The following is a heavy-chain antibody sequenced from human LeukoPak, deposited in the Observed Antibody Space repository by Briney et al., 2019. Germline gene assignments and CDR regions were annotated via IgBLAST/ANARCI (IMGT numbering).Heavy chain of an antibody. Sequence: GGSLRLSCAASGFTFSTYGMHWVRQAPGKGLEWVAFIRYDGTNKYYADSVKGRFTISRDNSKNTLYLQMNSLRAEDTAVYYGAKAGGITMIGVVPFDDYYDYGMDVWGQGTTVTVSS. CDR1: GFTFSTYG. V-gene: IGHV3-30*02. D-gene: IGHD3-22*01. J-gene: IGHJ6*02. CDR3: AKAGGITMIGVVPFDDYYDYGMDV. CDR2: IRYDGTNK.